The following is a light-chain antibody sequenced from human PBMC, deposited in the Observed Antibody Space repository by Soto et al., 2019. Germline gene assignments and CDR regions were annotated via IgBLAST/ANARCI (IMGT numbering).Light chain of an antibody. V-gene: IGLV7-43*01. CDR1: TGALTSAYY. Sequence: QAVVTQEPSLNVSPGGTVTLTCASSTGALTSAYYPNWFQQKPGQPPRSLIYSTTHKHSWTPARFSGSLLGGKAALTLSGVQPEDEAEYYCLLYFGGARVFGGGTKLTVL. J-gene: IGLJ3*02. CDR2: STT. CDR3: LLYFGGARV.